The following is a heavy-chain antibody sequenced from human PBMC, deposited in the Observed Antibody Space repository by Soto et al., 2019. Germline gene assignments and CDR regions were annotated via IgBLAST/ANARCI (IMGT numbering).Heavy chain of an antibody. D-gene: IGHD7-27*01. CDR2: INHSGST. CDR1: GGSFSGYY. Sequence: QVQLQQWGAGLLKPSETLSLTCAVYGGSFSGYYWSWIRQPPGKGLEWIGEINHSGSTNYNPSLKRRVTISVDTSKNQVSLKLSSVTAADTAVYYCARAGLGGSDYWGQGTLVTVSS. CDR3: ARAGLGGSDY. J-gene: IGHJ4*02. V-gene: IGHV4-34*01.